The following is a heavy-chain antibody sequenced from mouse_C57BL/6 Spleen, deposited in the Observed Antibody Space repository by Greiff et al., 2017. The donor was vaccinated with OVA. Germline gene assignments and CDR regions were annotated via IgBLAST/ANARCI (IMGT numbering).Heavy chain of an antibody. V-gene: IGHV5-4*01. D-gene: IGHD1-1*01. CDR3: ARDRGTVVSCDY. Sequence: EVMLVESGGGLVKPGGSLKLSCAASGFTFSSYAMSWVRQTPEKRLEWVATISDGGSYTYYPDNVKGRFTISRDNAKNNLYLQMSHLKSEDTAMYYCARDRGTVVSCDYWGQGTTLTVSS. J-gene: IGHJ2*01. CDR1: GFTFSSYA. CDR2: ISDGGSYT.